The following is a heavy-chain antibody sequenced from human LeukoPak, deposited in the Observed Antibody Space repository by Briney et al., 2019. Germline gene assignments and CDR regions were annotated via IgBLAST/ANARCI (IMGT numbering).Heavy chain of an antibody. CDR1: GFTVSSNY. J-gene: IGHJ4*02. CDR3: ARDLNRSNPLDY. V-gene: IGHV3-53*05. CDR2: IYSGGST. Sequence: PGGSLRLSCAASGFTVSSNYMSWVRQAPGKGLEWVSVIYSGGSTYYADSVKGRFTISRDNSKNTLYLQMNSLRAEDTAVYYCARDLNRSNPLDYWGQGTLVTVSS. D-gene: IGHD1-14*01.